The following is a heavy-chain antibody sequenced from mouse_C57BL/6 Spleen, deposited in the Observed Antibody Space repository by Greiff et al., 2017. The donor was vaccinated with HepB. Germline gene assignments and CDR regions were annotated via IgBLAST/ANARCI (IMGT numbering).Heavy chain of an antibody. D-gene: IGHD1-1*01. J-gene: IGHJ3*01. V-gene: IGHV1-50*01. CDR2: IDPSDSYT. Sequence: QVQLQQPGAELVKPGASVKLSCKASGYTFTSYWMQWVKQRPGQGLEWIGEIDPSDSYTNYNQKFKGKATLTVDTSSSTAYMQLSSLTSEDSAVYYCARRSSYGYWGQGTLVTVSA. CDR1: GYTFTSYW. CDR3: ARRSSYGY.